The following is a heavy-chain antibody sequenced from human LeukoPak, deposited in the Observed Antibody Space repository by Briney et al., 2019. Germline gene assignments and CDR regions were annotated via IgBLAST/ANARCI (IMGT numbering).Heavy chain of an antibody. D-gene: IGHD2-2*02. J-gene: IGHJ4*02. Sequence: ASVKVSCKASGYTFTNYDINWVRQTTGQGLEWMGWMNPNSGNTGYAQKFQGRVTMTRNTSISTAYVELSSLRSEDTAVYYCARVALYCSSTSCYRAGFDYWGQGTLVTVSS. V-gene: IGHV1-8*01. CDR3: ARVALYCSSTSCYRAGFDY. CDR1: GYTFTNYD. CDR2: MNPNSGNT.